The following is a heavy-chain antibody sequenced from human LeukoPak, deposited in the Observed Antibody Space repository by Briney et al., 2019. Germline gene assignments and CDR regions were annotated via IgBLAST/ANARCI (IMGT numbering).Heavy chain of an antibody. CDR1: GFTFSSYG. CDR3: AKDQKRGYSYGYYMDV. D-gene: IGHD5-18*01. V-gene: IGHV3-30*02. Sequence: GGSLRLSCAASGFTFSSYGMHWVRQAPGKGLEWVAFVRYDGSKKYYTNSVKGRFTISRDNSKNTLYLQMNSLRAEDTAVYYCAKDQKRGYSYGYYMDVWGKGTTVTVSS. CDR2: VRYDGSKK. J-gene: IGHJ6*03.